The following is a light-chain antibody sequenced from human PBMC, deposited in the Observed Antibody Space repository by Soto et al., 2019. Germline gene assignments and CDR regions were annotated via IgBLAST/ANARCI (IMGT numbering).Light chain of an antibody. CDR3: CSYAPSTTVV. V-gene: IGLV2-23*01. J-gene: IGLJ2*01. Sequence: QSALTQPASVSGSPGQSITISCTGTSSDVGSYNLVSWYQQHPGKAPKLMIYEATKRPSGVSNRFSGSKSGNTASMTISGLQAEDEADYYCCSYAPSTTVVFGGGTKVTVL. CDR1: SSDVGSYNL. CDR2: EAT.